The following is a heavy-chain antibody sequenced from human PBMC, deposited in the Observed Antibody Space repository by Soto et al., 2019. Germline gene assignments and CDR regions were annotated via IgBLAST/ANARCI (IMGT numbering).Heavy chain of an antibody. Sequence: ASVKVSCKASGNSFSDSYMHWVRQAPGQGLEWMGIISPSGGSTTYTQKLRGRVTMTRDTSTGTAYMELRSLRSEDTAVYYCARDITIFGVVTSQYDYWGQGTLVTVSS. D-gene: IGHD3-3*01. CDR3: ARDITIFGVVTSQYDY. V-gene: IGHV1-46*01. CDR2: ISPSGGST. CDR1: GNSFSDSY. J-gene: IGHJ4*02.